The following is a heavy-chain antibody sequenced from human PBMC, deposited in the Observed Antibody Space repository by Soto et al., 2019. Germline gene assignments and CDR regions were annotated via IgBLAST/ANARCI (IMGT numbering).Heavy chain of an antibody. CDR2: IYYTGST. Sequence: SEPLSLTCTVSCGSMSSNYWTCIRQSPGKGLEWIGYIYYTGSTKYNPSLKSRVTISLDTSKNQFSLRLTSVTSADKAVYYCARGGSYGDFFDYWGQGAQVTVSS. D-gene: IGHD4-17*01. J-gene: IGHJ4*02. V-gene: IGHV4-59*01. CDR1: CGSMSSNY. CDR3: ARGGSYGDFFDY.